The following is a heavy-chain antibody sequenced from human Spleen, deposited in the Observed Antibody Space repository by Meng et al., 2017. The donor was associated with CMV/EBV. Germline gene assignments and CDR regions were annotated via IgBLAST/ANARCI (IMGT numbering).Heavy chain of an antibody. Sequence: ASVKVSCKASGYTFTSYGISWVRQAPGQGLEWMGWISAYNGNTNYAQKLQGRVTMTTDTSTSTAYMELRSLRSDDTAVYCCASPYCSSTSCSRGYYYGMDVWGQGTTVTVSS. V-gene: IGHV1-18*01. CDR3: ASPYCSSTSCSRGYYYGMDV. CDR1: GYTFTSYG. D-gene: IGHD2-2*01. CDR2: ISAYNGNT. J-gene: IGHJ6*02.